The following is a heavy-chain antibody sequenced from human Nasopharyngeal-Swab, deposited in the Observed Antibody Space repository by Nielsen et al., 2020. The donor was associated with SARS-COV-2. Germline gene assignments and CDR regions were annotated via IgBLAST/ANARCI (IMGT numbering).Heavy chain of an antibody. CDR3: ARVPTFHYYDSSGEVYYFDY. CDR2: ISAYNGNT. V-gene: IGHV1-18*01. Sequence: ASVKVSCKASGYTFTSYGISWVRQAPGQGLEWMGWISAYNGNTNYAQKLQGRVTMTTDKSTSTAYMELSSLRSEDTAVYYCARVPTFHYYDSSGEVYYFDYWGQGTLVTVSS. J-gene: IGHJ4*02. CDR1: GYTFTSYG. D-gene: IGHD3-22*01.